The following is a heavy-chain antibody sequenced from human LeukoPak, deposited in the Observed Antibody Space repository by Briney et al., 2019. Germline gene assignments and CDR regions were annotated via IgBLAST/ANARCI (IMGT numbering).Heavy chain of an antibody. J-gene: IGHJ5*02. CDR1: GFTFYRYG. D-gene: IGHD2-2*01. CDR3: ARGDTDTRCCNNWFDP. CDR2: ISGTSTYI. Sequence: SLGGLRLSCAASGFTFYRYGMYWVRQAPGKGLEWVSSISGTSTYIYHSDSVKGRFTISRDNAKNSVYLEMNSLRAEDTAVYYCARGDTDTRCCNNWFDPWGQGTLVTVSS. V-gene: IGHV3-21*01.